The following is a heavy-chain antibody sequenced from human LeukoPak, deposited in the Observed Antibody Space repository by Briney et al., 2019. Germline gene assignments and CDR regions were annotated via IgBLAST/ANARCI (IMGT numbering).Heavy chain of an antibody. Sequence: SETLSLTCAASGYSISSGYYWGWIRQPPGKGLEWIGSIYHSGSTYYNPSLKSRVTISVDTSKNQFSLKLSSVTAADTAVYYCARLTVVPAARIDYWGQGTLVTVSS. J-gene: IGHJ4*02. V-gene: IGHV4-38-2*01. CDR2: IYHSGST. CDR3: ARLTVVPAARIDY. CDR1: GYSISSGYY. D-gene: IGHD2-2*01.